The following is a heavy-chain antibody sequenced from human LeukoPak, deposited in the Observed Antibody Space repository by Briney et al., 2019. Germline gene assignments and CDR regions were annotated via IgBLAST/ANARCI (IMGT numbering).Heavy chain of an antibody. Sequence: SETLSLTCTVYGGSISDNYWSWIRQPPGKGLEWIGYAYYSGHTNYNSSLKSRVTMSLDTSKSQFSLKLSSVTAADTAVYYCARHRWELLDAFDIWGQGTMVTVSS. CDR2: AYYSGHT. J-gene: IGHJ3*02. CDR1: GGSISDNY. D-gene: IGHD1-26*01. V-gene: IGHV4-59*08. CDR3: ARHRWELLDAFDI.